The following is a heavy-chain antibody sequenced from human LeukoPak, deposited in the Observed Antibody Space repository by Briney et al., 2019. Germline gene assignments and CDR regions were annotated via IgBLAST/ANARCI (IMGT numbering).Heavy chain of an antibody. D-gene: IGHD3-10*01. J-gene: IGHJ2*01. Sequence: ASVKVSCKASGYTFTSYYMHWVRQAPGQGLEWMGKINPGGGDTSYAQKFQGRVTMTRDTSTSTVYMELSSLRSEDTAVYYCARDDPGGRYFDLWGRGTLVTVSS. CDR3: ARDDPGGRYFDL. CDR1: GYTFTSYY. V-gene: IGHV1-46*01. CDR2: INPGGGDT.